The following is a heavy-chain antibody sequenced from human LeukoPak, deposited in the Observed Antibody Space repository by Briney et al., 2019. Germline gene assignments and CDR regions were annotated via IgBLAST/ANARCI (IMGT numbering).Heavy chain of an antibody. J-gene: IGHJ4*02. CDR1: GGSISSYY. Sequence: SETLSLTCTVSGGSISSYYWSWLRQPPGKGLEWIGYIYYSGSTNYNPSLKSRVTISVDTSKNQFSLKLSSVTAADTAVYYCAREIYRWAGIAVAGTFDYWGQGTLVTVSS. CDR3: AREIYRWAGIAVAGTFDY. D-gene: IGHD6-19*01. CDR2: IYYSGST. V-gene: IGHV4-59*12.